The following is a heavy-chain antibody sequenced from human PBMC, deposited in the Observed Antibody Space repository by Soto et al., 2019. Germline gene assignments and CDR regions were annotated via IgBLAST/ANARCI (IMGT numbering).Heavy chain of an antibody. D-gene: IGHD4-17*01. V-gene: IGHV3-23*01. CDR3: ARYRYGDPLCGQDHFDY. CDR1: GFTFSSYA. J-gene: IGHJ4*02. Sequence: PGGSLRLSCAASGFTFSSYAMSWVRQAPGKGLEWVSTISDSGNSTYSADSVKGRFTISREKSKNTLYLQMNSLRAEDTAVYYCARYRYGDPLCGQDHFDYWGQGTLVTLSS. CDR2: ISDSGNST.